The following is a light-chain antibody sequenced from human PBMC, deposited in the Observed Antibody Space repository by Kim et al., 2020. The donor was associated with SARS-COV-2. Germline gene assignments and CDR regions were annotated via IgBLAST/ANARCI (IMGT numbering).Light chain of an antibody. Sequence: QSALTQPASVSGSPGQSITISCTGTSSDVGGYNYVSWYQQHPGKAPKLMIYDVSKWPSGVPNRFSGSKSGNTASLTISGLQAEDEADYYCSSYASSSTYVFGTGTKV. J-gene: IGLJ1*01. CDR3: SSYASSSTYV. CDR1: SSDVGGYNY. V-gene: IGLV2-14*01. CDR2: DVS.